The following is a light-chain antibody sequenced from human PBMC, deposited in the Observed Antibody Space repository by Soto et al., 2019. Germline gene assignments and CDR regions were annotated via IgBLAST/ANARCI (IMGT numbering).Light chain of an antibody. CDR3: AAWDDSLNANWV. Sequence: QSVLTQPPSASGTPGQRVTISCSGSSSNIGSNTVNWYQQLPGTAPKLLNYSNNQRPSGVPDRFSGSKSGTSASLAISGLQSEDEADYYCAAWDDSLNANWVFGGGTKVTVL. CDR1: SSNIGSNT. V-gene: IGLV1-44*01. CDR2: SNN. J-gene: IGLJ3*02.